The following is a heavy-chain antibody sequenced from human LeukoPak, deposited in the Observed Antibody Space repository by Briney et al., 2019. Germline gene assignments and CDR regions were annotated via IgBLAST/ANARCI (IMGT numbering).Heavy chain of an antibody. CDR2: ISAYNGNT. J-gene: IGHJ4*02. CDR1: GYTFTGYY. D-gene: IGHD1-26*01. Sequence: GASVKVSCKASGYTFTGYYMHWVRQAPGQGLEWMGWISAYNGNTNYAQKLQGRVTMTTDTSTSTAYMELRSLRSDDTAVYYCARDEEWALASYYFDYWGQGTLVTVSS. V-gene: IGHV1-18*04. CDR3: ARDEEWALASYYFDY.